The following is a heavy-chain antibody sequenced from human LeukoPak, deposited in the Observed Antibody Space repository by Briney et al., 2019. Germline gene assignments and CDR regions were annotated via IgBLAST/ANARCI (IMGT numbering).Heavy chain of an antibody. Sequence: GGSLRLSCAASGFTFSSYEMNWVRQAPGKGLAWVSYISSSGSTIYYADSVKGRFTISRDNAKNSLYLQMNSLRAEDTAVYYCARADAAAASVLDVDYWGQGTLVTVSS. J-gene: IGHJ4*02. D-gene: IGHD2-15*01. CDR3: ARADAAAASVLDVDY. CDR2: ISSSGSTI. V-gene: IGHV3-48*03. CDR1: GFTFSSYE.